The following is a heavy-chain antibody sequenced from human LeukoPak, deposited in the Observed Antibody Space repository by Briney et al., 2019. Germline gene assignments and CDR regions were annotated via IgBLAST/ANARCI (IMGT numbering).Heavy chain of an antibody. V-gene: IGHV4-59*01. CDR3: ARARDLDSSGYDY. CDR2: IYYSGST. Sequence: SETLSLTCTVSGGSISSYYWSWIRHPPGKGLEWIGYIYYSGSTNYNPSLKSRVTISVDTSKNQFSLKLSSVTAADTAVYYCARARDLDSSGYDYWGQGTLVTVSS. CDR1: GGSISSYY. D-gene: IGHD3-22*01. J-gene: IGHJ4*02.